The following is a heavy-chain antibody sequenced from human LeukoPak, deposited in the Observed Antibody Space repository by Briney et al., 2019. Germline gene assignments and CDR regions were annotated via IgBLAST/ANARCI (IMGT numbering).Heavy chain of an antibody. CDR1: GFTFSSYV. J-gene: IGHJ4*02. CDR2: ISYDGSNE. Sequence: GRSLRLSCAASGFTFSSYVMHWVRQAPGKGLEWVAIISYDGSNEYYADSVKVRFTISRDNSKNTLYLQMNSLRAEDTAVYYCAKAGLVRGGALDSWGQGTLVTVSS. V-gene: IGHV3-30*04. D-gene: IGHD4/OR15-4a*01. CDR3: AKAGLVRGGALDS.